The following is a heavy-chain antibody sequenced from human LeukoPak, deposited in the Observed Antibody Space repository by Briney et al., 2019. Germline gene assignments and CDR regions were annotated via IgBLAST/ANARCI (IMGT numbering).Heavy chain of an antibody. Sequence: PSETLSLTCTVSGGSISSSSYYWGWIRQPPGKGLEWIGSIYYSGSTYYNPSLKSRVTISVDTSKNQFSLKLSSVTAADTAVYYCARRRTYYYGSGRVYWFDPWGQGTLVTVSS. J-gene: IGHJ5*02. CDR2: IYYSGST. V-gene: IGHV4-39*01. CDR1: GGSISSSSYY. CDR3: ARRRTYYYGSGRVYWFDP. D-gene: IGHD3-10*01.